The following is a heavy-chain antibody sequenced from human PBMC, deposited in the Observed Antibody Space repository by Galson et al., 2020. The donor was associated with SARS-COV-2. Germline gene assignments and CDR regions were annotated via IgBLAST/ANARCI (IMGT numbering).Heavy chain of an antibody. J-gene: IGHJ5*02. CDR1: GGSLSSGGYY. Sequence: SETLSLTCTVSGGSLSSGGYYWSWIRQHPGKGLEWIGYIYYSGSTYYNPSLKSRVTISVDTSKNQFSLKLSSVTAADTAVYYCARAGNNGVLVVVTADWFDPWGQGTLVTVSS. CDR2: IYYSGST. CDR3: ARAGNNGVLVVVTADWFDP. V-gene: IGHV4-31*03. D-gene: IGHD2-21*02.